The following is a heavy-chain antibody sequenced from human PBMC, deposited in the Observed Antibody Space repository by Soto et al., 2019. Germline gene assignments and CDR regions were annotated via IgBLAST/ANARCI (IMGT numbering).Heavy chain of an antibody. CDR3: AKDRHGSGEYYFDY. Sequence: PGGSLRLSCAASGFTFSSYGMHWVRQAPGKGLEWVAVISYDGSNKYYADSVKGRFTISRDNSKNTLYLQMNSLRAEDTAVYYCAKDRHGSGEYYFDYWGQGTLVTVSS. CDR2: ISYDGSNK. V-gene: IGHV3-30*18. J-gene: IGHJ4*02. D-gene: IGHD3-10*01. CDR1: GFTFSSYG.